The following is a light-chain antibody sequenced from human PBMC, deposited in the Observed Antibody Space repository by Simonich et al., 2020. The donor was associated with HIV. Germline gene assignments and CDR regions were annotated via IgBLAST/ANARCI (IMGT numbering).Light chain of an antibody. V-gene: IGKV4-1*01. Sequence: DIVMTQSPDSLAVSLGERATINCKSSQSGLYSSNNKNYLAWYQQKPGQSPKLLIYWASTRESGVPDRFSGSGSATDFTLTISSLQAEDVAVYYCQQYYSTPWTFGQGTKVEIK. J-gene: IGKJ1*01. CDR1: QSGLYSSNNKNY. CDR2: WAS. CDR3: QQYYSTPWT.